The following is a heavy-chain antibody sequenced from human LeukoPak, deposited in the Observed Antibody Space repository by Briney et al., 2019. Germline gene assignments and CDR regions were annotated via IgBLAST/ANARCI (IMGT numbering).Heavy chain of an antibody. V-gene: IGHV1-2*05. CDR2: INPSSGVT. CDR1: GYTFTASY. D-gene: IGHD1/OR15-1a*01. CDR3: ASGTTERIDY. J-gene: IGHJ4*02. Sequence: ASVKVSCKASGYTFTASYMHWVRQAPGQGLEWVGRINPSSGVTDYAQNFQGRVTMTRDTSITTAYMELTSLRSDDTVVYYCASGTTERIDYWGQGTLVTVSS.